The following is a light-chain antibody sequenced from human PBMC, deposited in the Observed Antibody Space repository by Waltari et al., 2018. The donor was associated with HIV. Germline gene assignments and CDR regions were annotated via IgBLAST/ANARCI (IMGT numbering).Light chain of an antibody. J-gene: IGLJ1*01. CDR3: QVWDSGSDHV. CDR1: NIGSRD. Sequence: SYVLTQPPSITVAPGKTATITCGGKNIGSRDVHWYQPKPGQAPILVIYHDDDRPSGIAERFSGSNSDNTATLTINRVEVGDEADYYCQVWDSGSDHVFGSGTTVTVL. V-gene: IGLV3-21*01. CDR2: HDD.